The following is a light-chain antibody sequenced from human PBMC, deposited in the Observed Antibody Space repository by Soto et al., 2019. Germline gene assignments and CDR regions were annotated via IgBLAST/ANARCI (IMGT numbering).Light chain of an antibody. CDR2: GAS. CDR3: QQRNDWGS. Sequence: EVVLTQYPATLSLSPGERATLSCRASQSVGAQFAWYQQKPGQSPTLLIYGASNRASGSSARFSGSGSGTDFTLTIASLEPEDSAVYYCQQRNDWGSFGGGTSVEIK. J-gene: IGKJ4*01. CDR1: QSVGAQ. V-gene: IGKV3-11*01.